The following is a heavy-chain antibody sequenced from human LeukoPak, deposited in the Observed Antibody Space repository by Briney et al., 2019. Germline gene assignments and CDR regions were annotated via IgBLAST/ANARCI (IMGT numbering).Heavy chain of an antibody. J-gene: IGHJ4*02. CDR2: INHSGST. CDR3: ARRIAAAGRGFDY. V-gene: IGHV4-34*01. CDR1: GGSFSGYY. D-gene: IGHD6-13*01. Sequence: PSETLSLTCAVYGGSFSGYYWSWIRQPPGKGLEWIGEINHSGSTNYNPSLKSRVTISVDTSKNQFSLKLSSVTAADTAVYYCARRIAAAGRGFDYWGQGTLVTVSS.